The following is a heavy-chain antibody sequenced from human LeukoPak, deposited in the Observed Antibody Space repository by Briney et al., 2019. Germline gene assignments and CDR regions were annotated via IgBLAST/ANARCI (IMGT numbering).Heavy chain of an antibody. CDR2: INHSGST. J-gene: IGHJ4*02. CDR1: GGSFSGYH. CDR3: ARGVGYSY. D-gene: IGHD5-24*01. V-gene: IGHV4-34*01. Sequence: SETLSLTCAVYGGSFSGYHWSWIRQPPGKGLEWIGEINHSGSTNYNPSLKSRVTISVDTSKNQFSLKLSSVTAADTAVYYCARGVGYSYWGQGTLVTVSS.